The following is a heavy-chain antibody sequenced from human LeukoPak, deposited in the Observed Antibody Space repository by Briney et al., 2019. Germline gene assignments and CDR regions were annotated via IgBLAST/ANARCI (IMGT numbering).Heavy chain of an antibody. CDR1: GGSISSYY. D-gene: IGHD2-2*01. V-gene: IGHV4-59*01. J-gene: IGHJ6*02. CDR2: IYYSGST. CDR3: ARRGYCTTTSCYPPPYGMDV. Sequence: SETLSLTCTVSGGSISSYYWSWVRQPPGKGLEWIGYIYYSGSTSYNPSLKSRVTMSVDTSKNQFSLKLSSVTAADTAMYYCARRGYCTTTSCYPPPYGMDVWGQGTTVTVPS.